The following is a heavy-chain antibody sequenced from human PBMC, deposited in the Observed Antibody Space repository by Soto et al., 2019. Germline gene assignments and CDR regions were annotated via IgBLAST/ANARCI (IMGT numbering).Heavy chain of an antibody. Sequence: QVQLVQSGAEVKKPGSSVKVSCEASGGTFSGHAISWVRQAPGQGPEWMGGLIPLFGTTQHAQNFQDRLTITADKSTNTAYMELTSLPFEDTAIYYCARGPNWGYRFDSWGQGTLVTVSS. J-gene: IGHJ4*02. CDR3: ARGPNWGYRFDS. CDR1: GGTFSGHA. CDR2: LIPLFGTT. D-gene: IGHD7-27*01. V-gene: IGHV1-69*06.